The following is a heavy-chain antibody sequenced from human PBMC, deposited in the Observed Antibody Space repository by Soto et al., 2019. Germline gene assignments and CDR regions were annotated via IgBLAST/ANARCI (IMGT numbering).Heavy chain of an antibody. V-gene: IGHV4-4*07. J-gene: IGHJ6*02. CDR3: ARENVWYSSGWYVPCPYRYGMDV. D-gene: IGHD6-19*01. Sequence: QVQLQESGPGLVKPSETLSLTCTVSGGSISSYYWSWIRQPAGKGLEWIGRIYTSGSTNYNPSLESRVIMSVDTSKHQFSLKLSSVTGADTAVYYCARENVWYSSGWYVPCPYRYGMDVWGQGTTVTVS. CDR1: GGSISSYY. CDR2: IYTSGST.